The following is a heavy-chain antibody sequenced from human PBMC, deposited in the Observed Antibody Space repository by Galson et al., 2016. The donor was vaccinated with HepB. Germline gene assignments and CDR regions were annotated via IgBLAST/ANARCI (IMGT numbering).Heavy chain of an antibody. CDR2: ISVHTGKT. D-gene: IGHD1-26*01. CDR3: ARAPKGGSFDR. Sequence: SVKVSCKASGYNFTRYGITWVRQAPGQGLEWMGWISVHTGKTKYVQKFQDRVSMTIDTITDTAYLDLMSLRPEDTAKYYCARAPKGGSFDRWGQGTLVIVSS. J-gene: IGHJ5*02. CDR1: GYNFTRYG. V-gene: IGHV1-18*01.